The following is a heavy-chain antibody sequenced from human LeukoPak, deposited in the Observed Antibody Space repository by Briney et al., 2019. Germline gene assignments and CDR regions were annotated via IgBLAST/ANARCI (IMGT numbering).Heavy chain of an antibody. J-gene: IGHJ4*02. D-gene: IGHD6-13*01. Sequence: GGSLRLSCAASGVTFSDYYMSWIRQAPGKGLEWVSYISSSSSYTNYADSVKGRFTISRDNAKNSLYLQMNSLRAEDTAVYYCAREGYSSSWYRKVVDYWGQGTLVTVSS. CDR1: GVTFSDYY. V-gene: IGHV3-11*05. CDR2: ISSSSSYT. CDR3: AREGYSSSWYRKVVDY.